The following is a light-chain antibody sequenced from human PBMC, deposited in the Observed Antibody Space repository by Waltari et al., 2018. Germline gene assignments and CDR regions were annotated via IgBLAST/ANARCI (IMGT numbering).Light chain of an antibody. CDR3: QQGNMHPYS. CDR1: EGISNY. J-gene: IGKJ2*03. V-gene: IGKV6-21*02. CDR2: FAS. Sequence: DIVMTQSPAFVSVTPGEKVTITCQASEGISNYLHWYQQKPDQAPKLCIQFASQSISGVPSRLTGSGSGTDFTLTISSLAVEDAGTYYCQQGNMHPYSFGQGTKVEIK.